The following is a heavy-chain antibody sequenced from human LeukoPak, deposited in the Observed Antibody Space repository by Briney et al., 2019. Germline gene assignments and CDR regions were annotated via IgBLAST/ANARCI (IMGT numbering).Heavy chain of an antibody. CDR2: ISGSADNT. V-gene: IGHV3-23*01. CDR3: AREGYYGSGSPPSLYFDY. Sequence: PGGSLRLSCTASGFTLSSYAMSWVRQAPGEGLEWVSTISGSADNTNYAEAVKGRFTISRDNSRSTLYLQMNSLRPEDTAIYYCAREGYYGSGSPPSLYFDYWGQGTLVTVSS. J-gene: IGHJ4*02. D-gene: IGHD3-10*01. CDR1: GFTLSSYA.